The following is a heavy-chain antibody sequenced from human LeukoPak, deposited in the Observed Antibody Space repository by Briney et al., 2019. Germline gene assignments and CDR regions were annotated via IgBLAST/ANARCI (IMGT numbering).Heavy chain of an antibody. CDR1: GFTFGDYA. J-gene: IGHJ4*02. CDR2: IRSKAYGGTT. V-gene: IGHV3-49*03. Sequence: PGGSLRLSCTASGFTFGDYAMSWFRQAPGKGLEWVGFIRSKAYGGTTEYAASVKGRFTISRDDSKSIAYLQMNSLKTEDRAVYYCTRVVAVAGWYFDYWGQGTLVTVSS. D-gene: IGHD6-19*01. CDR3: TRVVAVAGWYFDY.